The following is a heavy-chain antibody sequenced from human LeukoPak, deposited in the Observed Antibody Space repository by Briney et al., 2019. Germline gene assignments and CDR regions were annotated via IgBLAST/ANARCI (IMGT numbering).Heavy chain of an antibody. V-gene: IGHV4-61*01. D-gene: IGHD3-10*01. J-gene: IGHJ5*02. CDR2: IYYTGST. CDR3: ARNDYYGSGSYLGWFDP. CDR1: GGSVSSGSYF. Sequence: SETLSLTCTVSGGSVSSGSYFWSWIRQPPGKGLEWIGYIYYTGSTNYNPSLKSRVTISVDTSKNQFSLKLSSVTAADTAVYYCARNDYYGSGSYLGWFDPWGQGTLVTVSS.